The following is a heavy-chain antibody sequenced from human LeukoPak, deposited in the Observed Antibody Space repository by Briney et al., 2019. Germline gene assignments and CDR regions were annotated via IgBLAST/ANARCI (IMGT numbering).Heavy chain of an antibody. CDR1: GVSISSYY. CDR3: ARQVGSSSLDV. V-gene: IGHV4-59*08. D-gene: IGHD6-13*01. CDR2: IYYSGST. J-gene: IGHJ6*02. Sequence: SETLSLTCTVSGVSISSYYWSWIRQPPGKGLEWIGYIYYSGSTNYNPSLKSRVTTSVDTSKNQFSLKLSSVTAADTAVYYCARQVGSSSLDVWGQGTTVTVSS.